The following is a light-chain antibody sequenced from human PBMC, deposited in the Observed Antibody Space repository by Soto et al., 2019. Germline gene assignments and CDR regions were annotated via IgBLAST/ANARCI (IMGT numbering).Light chain of an antibody. CDR2: GAS. J-gene: IGKJ1*01. V-gene: IGKV3-15*01. CDR1: QSISDT. Sequence: VMAQSSATRSVSPVRRPSLSCXASQSISDTLAWYQQKPGQAPRLLIYGASARAPGFPARFSGSGSGTDFTLTISSLQSEDFAVYYCQQYNNWPWTFGQGTKVDIK. CDR3: QQYNNWPWT.